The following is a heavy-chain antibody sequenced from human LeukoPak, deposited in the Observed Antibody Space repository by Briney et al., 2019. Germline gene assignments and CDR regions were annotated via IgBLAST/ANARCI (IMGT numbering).Heavy chain of an antibody. J-gene: IGHJ4*02. Sequence: GGSLRLSCAPSGFTLSSYGMSWVRQASWKGLVSVSGISGSGGTTYYPDSVKGRFTISRDNSKNTLYLQMNSLRAEDTAVYYCAKARSGYDFDYWAREPWSPSPQ. CDR2: ISGSGGTT. V-gene: IGHV3-23*01. D-gene: IGHD5-12*01. CDR1: GFTLSSYG. CDR3: AKARSGYDFDY.